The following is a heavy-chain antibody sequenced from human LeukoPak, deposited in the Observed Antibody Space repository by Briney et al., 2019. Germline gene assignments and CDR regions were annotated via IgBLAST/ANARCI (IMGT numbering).Heavy chain of an antibody. D-gene: IGHD1-26*01. CDR1: GFTFSSYS. J-gene: IGHJ4*02. V-gene: IGHV3-21*01. Sequence: RAGGSLRLSCAASGFTFSSYSMNWVRQAPGKGLEWVSSISSSSSYIYYADSVKGRFTISRDNAKNSLYLQMNSLRAEDTAVYYCARGHVVGAPGLFDYWGQGTLVTVSS. CDR3: ARGHVVGAPGLFDY. CDR2: ISSSSSYI.